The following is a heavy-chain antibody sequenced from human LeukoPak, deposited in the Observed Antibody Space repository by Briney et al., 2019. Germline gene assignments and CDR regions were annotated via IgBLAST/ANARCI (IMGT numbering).Heavy chain of an antibody. Sequence: GRALRLSCAASRFTFSCYGMHGVRQAPGKGLEWVAVISYDGSNKYYADSVKGRVTISRDNSKNTLYPQMNSLRAEDTAVYYCAKSRRKAAAGIPDGFDYWGQGTVVTVSS. CDR1: RFTFSCYG. V-gene: IGHV3-30*18. J-gene: IGHJ4*02. D-gene: IGHD6-13*01. CDR2: ISYDGSNK. CDR3: AKSRRKAAAGIPDGFDY.